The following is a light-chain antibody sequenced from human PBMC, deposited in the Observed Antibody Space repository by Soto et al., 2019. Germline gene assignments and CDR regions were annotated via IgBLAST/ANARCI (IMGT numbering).Light chain of an antibody. V-gene: IGKV1-39*01. J-gene: IGKJ2*01. CDR2: AAS. Sequence: IPMTQSPSSLSASVGDRVTITCRASQSIGNFLNWYQQRPGKAPKLLIYAASSLESGVPSRFXXRASWTEFTLTISSLQPEDSATYYCQQSYTTPPYSFGQGTKLEIK. CDR3: QQSYTTPPYS. CDR1: QSIGNF.